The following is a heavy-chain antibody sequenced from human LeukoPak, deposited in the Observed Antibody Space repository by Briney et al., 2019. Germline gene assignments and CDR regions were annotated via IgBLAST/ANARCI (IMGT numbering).Heavy chain of an antibody. Sequence: PSETLSLTCAVSGYSISSGYYWGWIRQPPGKGLEWIGSIYHSGSTYYNPSLKSRVTISVDTSKNQFSLKLSSVTAADTAVYYCARQYYDLWSGYYPIPEYYFDYWGQGTLVTVSS. CDR1: GYSISSGYY. D-gene: IGHD3-3*01. CDR2: IYHSGST. J-gene: IGHJ4*02. CDR3: ARQYYDLWSGYYPIPEYYFDY. V-gene: IGHV4-38-2*01.